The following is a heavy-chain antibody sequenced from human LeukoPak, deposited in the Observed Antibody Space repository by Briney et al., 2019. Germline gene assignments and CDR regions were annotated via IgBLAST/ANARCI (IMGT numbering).Heavy chain of an antibody. V-gene: IGHV4-39*01. CDR2: IYYSGST. J-gene: IGHJ4*02. CDR3: ARQGSGWYYFDY. D-gene: IGHD6-19*01. Sequence: SETLSLTCTVSGGSISSSSYYWGWIRQPPGKGLEWIGSIYYSGSTYYNPSLESRVTISVDTSKNQFSLKLSSVTAADTAVYYCARQGSGWYYFDYWGQGTLVTVSS. CDR1: GGSISSSSYY.